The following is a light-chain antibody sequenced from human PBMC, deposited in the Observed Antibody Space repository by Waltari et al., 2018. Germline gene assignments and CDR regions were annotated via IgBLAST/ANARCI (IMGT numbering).Light chain of an antibody. Sequence: EIVLTQSPGTLSLSPGDRATLSCRASQSVSRTLAWYKQKPGQAPRLLIYGASTRATGIPDRFSGGGSGTDFSLTISRLEPEDFAVYYCQHYVRLPATFGQGTKVEIK. CDR2: GAS. CDR1: QSVSRT. CDR3: QHYVRLPAT. J-gene: IGKJ1*01. V-gene: IGKV3-20*01.